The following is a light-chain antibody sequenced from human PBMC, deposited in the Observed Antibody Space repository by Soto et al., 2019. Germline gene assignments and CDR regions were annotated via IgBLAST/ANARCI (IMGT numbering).Light chain of an antibody. CDR2: SND. CDR3: AVWDDSLNGVV. Sequence: QTVVTQPPSASGTPGQRVTISCSGSSSNIGTNAVNWCQQLPGTAPRLLIYSNDQRPPGVPDRFSGSKSGTSASLGISGLQSEDEADYFCAVWDDSLNGVVFGGGTKLTVL. J-gene: IGLJ3*02. CDR1: SSNIGTNA. V-gene: IGLV1-44*01.